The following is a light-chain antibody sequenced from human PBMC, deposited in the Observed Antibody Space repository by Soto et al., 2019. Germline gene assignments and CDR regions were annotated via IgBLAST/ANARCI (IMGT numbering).Light chain of an antibody. CDR2: DIS. CDR3: TSYTSSSTLGV. V-gene: IGLV2-14*01. CDR1: SSDVGAYNY. Sequence: QSVLTQPASVSGSPGQSITISCTGTSSDVGAYNYVSWYQQHPGKAPKLMIYDISNRPSRVSDRFSGSKSGNTASLTFSGLQADDEADYYCTSYTSSSTLGVFGTGTKVTVL. J-gene: IGLJ1*01.